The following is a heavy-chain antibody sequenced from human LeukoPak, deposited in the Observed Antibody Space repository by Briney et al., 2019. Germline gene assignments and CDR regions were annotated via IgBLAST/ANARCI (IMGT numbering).Heavy chain of an antibody. CDR3: ARVVPAAEYYFDY. J-gene: IGHJ4*02. Sequence: SQTLSLTCTVSGGSIISGDYYWSWIRQPPGKGLEWIGYIYYSGSTYYNPSLKSRVTISVDTSKNQFSLKLSSVTAADTAVYYCARVVPAAEYYFDYWGQGTLVTVSS. V-gene: IGHV4-30-4*01. CDR1: GGSIISGDYY. D-gene: IGHD2-2*01. CDR2: IYYSGST.